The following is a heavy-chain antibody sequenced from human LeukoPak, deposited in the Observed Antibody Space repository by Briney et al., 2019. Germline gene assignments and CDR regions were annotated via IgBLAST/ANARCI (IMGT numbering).Heavy chain of an antibody. V-gene: IGHV4-59*08. CDR1: GGSINSYY. CDR2: IHYSGST. J-gene: IGHJ3*02. CDR3: ARRNGYSLDAFDI. D-gene: IGHD5-24*01. Sequence: PSETLSLTCTVSGGSINSYYWNWIRQPPGEGREWIGYIHYSGSTNYDPSLKSRVTISVDTSKNPFSLKLSSVTAADTAVYYCARRNGYSLDAFDIWGQGTMVTVSS.